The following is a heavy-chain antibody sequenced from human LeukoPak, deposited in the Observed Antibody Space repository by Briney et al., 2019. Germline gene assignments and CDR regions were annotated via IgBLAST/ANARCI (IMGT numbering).Heavy chain of an antibody. Sequence: VASVRVSCKASGYTFTSYGISWVRQAPGQGLEWLGWISTYNGNTHYAQKLQGRVTMTTDTSTTTAYMELRSLRSDDTAVYYCARADCSSTSCYLYYYYYMDVWGKGTTVTISS. CDR3: ARADCSSTSCYLYYYYYMDV. J-gene: IGHJ6*03. CDR2: ISTYNGNT. V-gene: IGHV1-18*01. CDR1: GYTFTSYG. D-gene: IGHD2-2*01.